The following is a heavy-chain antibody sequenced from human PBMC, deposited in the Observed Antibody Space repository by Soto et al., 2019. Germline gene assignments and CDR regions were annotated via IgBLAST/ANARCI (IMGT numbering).Heavy chain of an antibody. D-gene: IGHD3-10*01. V-gene: IGHV4-59*08. Sequence: QVQLQESGPGLVKPSETLSLSCTVSGGSISSYYWSWFRQSPGKRMEWIGYVHHSWGSSYNPSLQSRVAISLDPSKSHFSLKVTSVTATDTAVYYCARQGFGPLHGLVDVWGQGTTVTVSS. CDR2: VHHSWGS. CDR3: ARQGFGPLHGLVDV. CDR1: GGSISSYY. J-gene: IGHJ6*02.